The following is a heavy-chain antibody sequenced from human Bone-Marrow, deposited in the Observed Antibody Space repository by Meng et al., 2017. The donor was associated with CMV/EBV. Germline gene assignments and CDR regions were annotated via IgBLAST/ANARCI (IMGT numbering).Heavy chain of an antibody. CDR2: ISSSSSYI. V-gene: IGHV3-21*01. CDR3: ARVDFGTTVTHALVYGMDV. CDR1: GFTFSSYG. Sequence: GESLKISCAASGFTFSSYGMHWVRQAPGKGLEWVSSISSSSSYIYYADSVKGRFTISRDNAKNSLYLQMNSLRAEDTAVYYCARVDFGTTVTHALVYGMDVWGQGTTVTVSS. D-gene: IGHD4-11*01. J-gene: IGHJ6*02.